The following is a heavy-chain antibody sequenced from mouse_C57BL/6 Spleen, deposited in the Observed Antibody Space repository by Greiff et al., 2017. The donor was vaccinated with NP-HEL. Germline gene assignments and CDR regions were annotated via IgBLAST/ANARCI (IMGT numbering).Heavy chain of an antibody. Sequence: QVQLQQPGAELVMPGASVKLSCKASGYTFTSYWMHWVKQRPGQGLEWIGEIDPSDSYTNYNQKFKGKSTLTVDKSSSTAYMQLSSLTSEDSAVYYCARFYDYPYFDYWGQGTTLTVSS. V-gene: IGHV1-69*01. D-gene: IGHD2-4*01. J-gene: IGHJ2*01. CDR3: ARFYDYPYFDY. CDR2: IDPSDSYT. CDR1: GYTFTSYW.